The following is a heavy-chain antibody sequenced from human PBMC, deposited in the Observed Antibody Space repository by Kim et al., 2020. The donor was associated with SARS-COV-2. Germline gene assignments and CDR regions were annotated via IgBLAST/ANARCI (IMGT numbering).Heavy chain of an antibody. CDR2: INHSGST. CDR3: ARAQSRLYYYGSGRKKSYYYYGMDV. D-gene: IGHD3-10*01. V-gene: IGHV4-34*01. CDR1: GGSFSGYY. Sequence: SETLSLTCAVYGGSFSGYYWSWIRQPPGKGLEWIGEINHSGSTNYNPSLKSRVTISVDTSKNQFSLKLSSVTAADTAVYYCARAQSRLYYYGSGRKKSYYYYGMDVWGQGTTVTVSS. J-gene: IGHJ6*02.